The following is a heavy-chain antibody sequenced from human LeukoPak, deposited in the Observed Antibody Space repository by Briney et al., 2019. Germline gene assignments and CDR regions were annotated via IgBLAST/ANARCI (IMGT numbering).Heavy chain of an antibody. J-gene: IGHJ3*02. Sequence: SVKVSCKASGGTFSSYAISWVRQAPGQGLEWMGGIIPIFGTANYAQKFQGRVTITADESTSTAYMELSSLRSEDTAVYYCARDSPQAPPDYYDSSGYYSGRAFDIWGQGIMVTVSS. CDR2: IIPIFGTA. V-gene: IGHV1-69*13. CDR3: ARDSPQAPPDYYDSSGYYSGRAFDI. D-gene: IGHD3-22*01. CDR1: GGTFSSYA.